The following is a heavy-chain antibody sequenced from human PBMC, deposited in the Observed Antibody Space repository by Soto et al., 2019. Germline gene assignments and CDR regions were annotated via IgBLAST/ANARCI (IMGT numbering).Heavy chain of an antibody. CDR3: ARDLPSWLQFYGMDV. CDR1: GFTFSSYS. Sequence: GGSLRLSCAASGFTFSSYSMNWVRQAPGKGLEWVPSISSSSSYIYYADSVKGRFTISRDNAKNSLYLQMNSLRAEDTAVYYCARDLPSWLQFYGMDVWGQGTTVTVSS. V-gene: IGHV3-21*01. J-gene: IGHJ6*02. CDR2: ISSSSSYI. D-gene: IGHD5-12*01.